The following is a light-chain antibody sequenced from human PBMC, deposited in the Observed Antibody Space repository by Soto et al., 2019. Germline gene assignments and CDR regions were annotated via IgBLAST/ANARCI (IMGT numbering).Light chain of an antibody. Sequence: DIQMTQSPSTLSASVGDRVTITCRARQNINRWLAWYQQRPGKAPNLLIHKASTLEVGVPSRFSGSASGTEFTLTISSLQPDDFVVYFCLQYNVYPLSFGGGTKVAIK. CDR3: LQYNVYPLS. J-gene: IGKJ4*01. CDR1: QNINRW. CDR2: KAS. V-gene: IGKV1-5*03.